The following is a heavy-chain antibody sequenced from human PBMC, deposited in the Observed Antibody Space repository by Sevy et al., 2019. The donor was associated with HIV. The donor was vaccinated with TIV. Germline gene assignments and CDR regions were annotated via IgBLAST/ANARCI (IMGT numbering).Heavy chain of an antibody. V-gene: IGHV3-23*01. Sequence: GGSLRLSCAASGFTFSSYAMSWVRQAPGKGLEWVSAISGSGGSTYYADSVKGRFTNSRDKSKNTLYLQMNSVRAEDTAVYYCATGFHHRSYSRSWYEDLGDWFDPWGQGTLVTVSS. CDR3: ATGFHHRSYSRSWYEDLGDWFDP. CDR1: GFTFSSYA. J-gene: IGHJ5*02. D-gene: IGHD6-13*01. CDR2: ISGSGGST.